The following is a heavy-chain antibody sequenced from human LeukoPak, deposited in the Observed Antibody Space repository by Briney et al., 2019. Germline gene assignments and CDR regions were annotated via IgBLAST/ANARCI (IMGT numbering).Heavy chain of an antibody. CDR2: INHSGST. CDR3: ARLLASSSGYSNAFDI. V-gene: IGHV4-34*01. CDR1: GGSFSGYY. D-gene: IGHD6-13*01. Sequence: SETLSLTCAVYGGSFSGYYWSWIRQPPGKGLEWIGEINHSGSTNYNPSLKSRVTISVDTSKNQFSLKLSSVTAADTAVYYCARLLASSSGYSNAFDIWGQGTMVTVSS. J-gene: IGHJ3*02.